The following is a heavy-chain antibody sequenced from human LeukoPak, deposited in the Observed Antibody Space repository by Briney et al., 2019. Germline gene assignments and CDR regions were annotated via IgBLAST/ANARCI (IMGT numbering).Heavy chain of an antibody. J-gene: IGHJ4*02. CDR2: ISYTGNT. CDR3: VRQSFTRDYFGGYY. CDR1: GGFLTPGNFY. V-gene: IGHV4-39*01. D-gene: IGHD2/OR15-2a*01. Sequence: SETLSLTCKVSGGFLTPGNFYWGWIRQTPGKGLEWIASISYTGNTYHNPSLESRVLISVDTSKNQFSLRLTSVSAADTAVYYCVRQSFTRDYFGGYYWGRGTLVTVSS.